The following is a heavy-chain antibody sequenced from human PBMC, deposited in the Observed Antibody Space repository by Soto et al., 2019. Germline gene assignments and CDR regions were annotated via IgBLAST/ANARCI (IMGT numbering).Heavy chain of an antibody. CDR1: GFTFNTFE. V-gene: IGHV3-23*01. J-gene: IGHJ5*01. D-gene: IGHD3-16*01. CDR2: ISTDSSRA. Sequence: EVQLLESGGGLVQPGGSLRLSCAASGFTFNTFEMSWVRQAPGRGLEWVSFISTDSSRAYYADAVKGRFTISRDISEHTLYLQMNSLTAGGTAEDACVTGGWLDCRGKGTLVTVGS. CDR3: VTGGWLDC.